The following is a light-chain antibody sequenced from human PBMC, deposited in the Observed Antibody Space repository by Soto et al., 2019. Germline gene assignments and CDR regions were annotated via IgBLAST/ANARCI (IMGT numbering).Light chain of an antibody. J-gene: IGKJ2*01. V-gene: IGKV1-33*01. CDR1: QDIRNY. CDR2: DAS. CDR3: QQYDSLLPT. Sequence: DIQMTQSPSSLSASVGDRVTITCQASQDIRNYLNWYQQKPGKAPKLLIYDASNLKTGVPSRFSGSGSGTDFTFTISSLQPEDIATYYCQQYDSLLPTFGQGTNLQIK.